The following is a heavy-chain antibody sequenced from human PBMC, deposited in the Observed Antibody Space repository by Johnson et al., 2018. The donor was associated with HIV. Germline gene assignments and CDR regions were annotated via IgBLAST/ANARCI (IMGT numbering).Heavy chain of an antibody. Sequence: QMLLVESGGGVVQTGRSLRLSCAASGFTFSSYAMHWVRQAPGKGLEWVAIISYDGTNKYYADSVKGRFTISRDNSKNTLYLQMNSLRAEDTAMYYCVSVLRMQFSSDWKAFHIWGQGTLVSVSS. CDR1: GFTFSSYA. CDR2: ISYDGTNK. J-gene: IGHJ3*02. D-gene: IGHD6-19*01. V-gene: IGHV3-30-3*01. CDR3: VSVLRMQFSSDWKAFHI.